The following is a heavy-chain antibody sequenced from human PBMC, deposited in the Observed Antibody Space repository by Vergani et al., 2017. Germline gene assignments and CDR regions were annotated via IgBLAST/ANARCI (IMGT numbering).Heavy chain of an antibody. CDR1: GFTFSSYS. CDR2: ISSSSSTI. D-gene: IGHD1-1*01. Sequence: EVQVVESGGGLVQPGGSLRLSCAASGFTFSSYSMNWVRQAPGKGLEWVSYISSSSSTIYYADYVKGRFTISRDNAKNSLYLQMNSLRDEDTAVYYCAKGPRASRYSYGDYWGQGTLVTVSS. V-gene: IGHV3-48*02. J-gene: IGHJ4*02. CDR3: AKGPRASRYSYGDY.